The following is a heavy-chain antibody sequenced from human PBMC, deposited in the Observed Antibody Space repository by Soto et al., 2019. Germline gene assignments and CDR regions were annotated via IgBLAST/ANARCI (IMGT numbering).Heavy chain of an antibody. CDR1: DGSISSGDYY. V-gene: IGHV4-30-4*01. CDR2: IYYSGTT. J-gene: IGHJ6*02. Sequence: SETLSLTCTVSDGSISSGDYYWSWIRQPPGKGLEWIGNIYYSGTTYYNPSLKSRLSISLDTAKNQFSLKLSSVTAADTAVYFCARDRYYGRGNYYTCYYGMDVWGQGTTVTVSS. D-gene: IGHD3-10*01. CDR3: ARDRYYGRGNYYTCYYGMDV.